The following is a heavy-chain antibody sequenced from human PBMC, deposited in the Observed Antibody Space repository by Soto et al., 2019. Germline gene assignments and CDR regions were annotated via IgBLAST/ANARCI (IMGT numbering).Heavy chain of an antibody. CDR3: ARDSGFGGDTYNWFDP. Sequence: GGSLRLSCEASGFTFSSYAMHWVRQAPGKGLEWVAVISYHGSNKYYADFVKGRFTISRDNSKNTLYLQMNSLRAEDTAVYYCARDSGFGGDTYNWFDPWGQGTLVTVSS. CDR1: GFTFSSYA. CDR2: ISYHGSNK. J-gene: IGHJ5*02. D-gene: IGHD4-17*01. V-gene: IGHV3-30-3*01.